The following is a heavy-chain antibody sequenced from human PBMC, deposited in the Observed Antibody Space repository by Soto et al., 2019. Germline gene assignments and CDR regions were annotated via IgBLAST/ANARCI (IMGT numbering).Heavy chain of an antibody. V-gene: IGHV4-59*08. CDR3: ASRYSGTLDY. CDR2: IDYSGST. J-gene: IGHJ4*02. D-gene: IGHD4-4*01. Sequence: QVQLQESGPGLVKPSETLSLTCTVSGGSISRYYWSWIRQPPGKGLEWIGYIDYSGSTNYTPSHKRRVTISVAAANNRFTLNLRSVTAAHTAVYYCASRYSGTLDYWGQGTLVTVSS. CDR1: GGSISRYY.